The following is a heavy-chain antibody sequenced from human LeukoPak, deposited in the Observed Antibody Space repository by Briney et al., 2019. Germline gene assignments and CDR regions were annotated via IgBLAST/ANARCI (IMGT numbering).Heavy chain of an antibody. CDR2: IYSDGST. Sequence: GGSLRLSCAASGFIVSGDFMSWVRQAPGKGLEWVSVIYSDGSTYYADSVKGRFTISRDNSKNTLYLQMNSLRAEDTAVYYCARDGDISGSYLGYWGQGTLVTVSS. CDR1: GFIVSGDF. D-gene: IGHD1-26*01. J-gene: IGHJ4*02. CDR3: ARDGDISGSYLGY. V-gene: IGHV3-66*01.